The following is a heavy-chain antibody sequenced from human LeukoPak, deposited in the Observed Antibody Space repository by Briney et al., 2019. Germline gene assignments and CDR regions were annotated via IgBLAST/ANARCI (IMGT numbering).Heavy chain of an antibody. Sequence: SQTLSLTCTVSGGSISSGGYYWSWIRQHPGKGLEWIGYIYYSGSTYYNPSLKSRVTISVDTSKNQFSLKLSSVTAADTAVYYCAGTAPYYDFWSGYSNWFDPWGQGTLVTVSS. CDR1: GGSISSGGYY. CDR2: IYYSGST. V-gene: IGHV4-31*03. J-gene: IGHJ5*02. D-gene: IGHD3-3*01. CDR3: AGTAPYYDFWSGYSNWFDP.